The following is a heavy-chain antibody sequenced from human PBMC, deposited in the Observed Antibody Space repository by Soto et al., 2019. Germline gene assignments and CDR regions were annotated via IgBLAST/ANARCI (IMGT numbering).Heavy chain of an antibody. D-gene: IGHD3-22*01. Sequence: SETLSLICAVSGGSISSLYWWSWVRQPPGKGLEWIGEVHHSGSTNYNPSLKSRVTISVDKSKNQFSLKLSSVTAADTAMYYCARRDYYDSTGYYTYWGQGALVTVSX. V-gene: IGHV4-4*02. J-gene: IGHJ4*02. CDR3: ARRDYYDSTGYYTY. CDR1: GGSISSLYW. CDR2: VHHSGST.